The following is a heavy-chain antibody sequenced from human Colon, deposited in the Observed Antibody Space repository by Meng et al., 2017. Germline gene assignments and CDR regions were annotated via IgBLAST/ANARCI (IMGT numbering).Heavy chain of an antibody. D-gene: IGHD1-26*01. V-gene: IGHV3-53*01. Sequence: GESLKISCAASGFTVSSYYLSWVRQAPGKGLEWVSIIYSGGSTYHADSVKGRFTISRDNSKNTLYLQMNSLRAEDTAVYYCAGNSGSYPYYFDYWGQGSLVTVSS. CDR1: GFTVSSYY. J-gene: IGHJ4*02. CDR3: AGNSGSYPYYFDY. CDR2: IYSGGST.